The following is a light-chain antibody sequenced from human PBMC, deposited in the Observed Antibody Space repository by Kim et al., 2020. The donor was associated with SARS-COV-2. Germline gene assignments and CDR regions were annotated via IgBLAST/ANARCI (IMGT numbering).Light chain of an antibody. V-gene: IGKV1-39*01. Sequence: DIQMTQSPSSLSASVGDRVTITCRASQSISRFLNWYQQRPGKAPRLLIYAASSLQSGVPSRFSGSGSGTDFTLTISSLQPEDFASYFCQQGSLTPLTFGQGTKVDIK. CDR3: QQGSLTPLT. CDR2: AAS. CDR1: QSISRF. J-gene: IGKJ1*01.